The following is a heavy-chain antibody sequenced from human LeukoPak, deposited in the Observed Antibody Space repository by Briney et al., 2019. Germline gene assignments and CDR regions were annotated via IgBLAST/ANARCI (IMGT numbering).Heavy chain of an antibody. CDR3: GRDPEVPDYYSYMDV. D-gene: IGHD5-24*01. CDR1: GFTFDDYA. CDR2: ISWNSGSI. Sequence: GGSLRLSCAASGFTFDDYAMHWVRQAPGKGLEWVSGISWNSGSIGYADSVKGRFTISRDNAKNSLFLQMNSLRAEDAAVYYCGRDPEVPDYYSYMDVWGKGTTVTVSS. J-gene: IGHJ6*03. V-gene: IGHV3-9*01.